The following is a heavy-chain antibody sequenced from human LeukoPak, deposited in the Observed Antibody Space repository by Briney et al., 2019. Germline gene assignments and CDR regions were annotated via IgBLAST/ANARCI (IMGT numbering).Heavy chain of an antibody. D-gene: IGHD3-16*02. J-gene: IGHJ6*02. CDR3: AKVTFGGVIAMGGMDV. CDR2: ISYDGSNK. V-gene: IGHV3-30*18. CDR1: GFTFSSYW. Sequence: GGSLRLSCAASGFTFSSYWMSWVRQAPGKGLEWVAVISYDGSNKYYADSVKGRFTISRDNSKNTLYLQMNSLRAEDTAVYYCAKVTFGGVIAMGGMDVWGQGTTVTVSS.